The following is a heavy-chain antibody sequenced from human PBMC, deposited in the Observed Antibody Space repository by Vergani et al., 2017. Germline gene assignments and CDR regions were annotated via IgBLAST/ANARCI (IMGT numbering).Heavy chain of an antibody. V-gene: IGHV3-23*01. Sequence: EVQLLESGGGLVQPGGSLRLSCGASGFTFYSYAMPWVRRAPGKGLVWVSAISGRGGNTFYTDSVKGRFTISRDNSKDTLYLQMNSLRVEDTAIYYCAKAWDANCKGGNCYAYYYGLDLWGQGTTVTVSS. CDR1: GFTFYSYA. J-gene: IGHJ6*02. D-gene: IGHD2-15*01. CDR2: ISGRGGNT. CDR3: AKAWDANCKGGNCYAYYYGLDL.